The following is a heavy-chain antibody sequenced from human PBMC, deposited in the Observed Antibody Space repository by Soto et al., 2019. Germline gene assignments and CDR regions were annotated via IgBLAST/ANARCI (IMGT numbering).Heavy chain of an antibody. V-gene: IGHV3-43D*04. D-gene: IGHD2-2*02. CDR1: GFTFDDYA. CDR3: AKAVCSGSPTSCYTRLDF. CDR2: ISWDGGRT. Sequence: GGSLRLSCAASGFTFDDYAMHWVRQAPGKGLEWVSLISWDGGRTYYADSVRGRFIVSRDSSKNSLYLQMSSLRVEDTALYYCAKAVCSGSPTSCYTRLDFWGQGALVTVSS. J-gene: IGHJ4*02.